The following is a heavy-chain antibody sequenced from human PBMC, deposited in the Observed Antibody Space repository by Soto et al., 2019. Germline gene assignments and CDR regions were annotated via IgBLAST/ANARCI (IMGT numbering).Heavy chain of an antibody. Sequence: PSETLSLTCAVYGGSFSGYYWSWIRQPPGKGLEWIGEINHSGSTNYNPSLKSRVTISVDTSKNQFSLKLSSVTAADTAVYYCARAPLWQQLIHFDYWGQGTLVTVSS. D-gene: IGHD6-13*01. V-gene: IGHV4-34*01. J-gene: IGHJ4*02. CDR1: GGSFSGYY. CDR3: ARAPLWQQLIHFDY. CDR2: INHSGST.